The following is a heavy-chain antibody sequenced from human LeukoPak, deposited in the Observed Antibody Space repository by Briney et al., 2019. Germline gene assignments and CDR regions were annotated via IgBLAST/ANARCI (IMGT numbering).Heavy chain of an antibody. J-gene: IGHJ3*02. CDR3: ARAAPQLRFYAFDI. CDR1: GYTFTSYG. CDR2: ISAYNGNT. D-gene: IGHD3-3*01. Sequence: ASVKVSCKASGYTFTSYGISCVRQAPGQGLEWMGWISAYNGNTNYAQKLQGRVTMTTDTSTSTAYMELRSLRSDDTAVYYCARAAPQLRFYAFDIWGQGTMVTVSS. V-gene: IGHV1-18*01.